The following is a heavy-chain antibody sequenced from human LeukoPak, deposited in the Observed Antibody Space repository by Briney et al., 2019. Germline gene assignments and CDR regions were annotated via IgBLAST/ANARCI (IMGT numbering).Heavy chain of an antibody. CDR1: GFTFSSYA. Sequence: QPGGSLRLSCAASGFTFSSYAMSWVRQAPGKGLEWVAVISYDGSNKYYADSVKGRFTISRDNSKNTLYLQMNSLRAEDTAVYYCAKTYSSSWSIFDYWGQGTLVTVSS. CDR3: AKTYSSSWSIFDY. V-gene: IGHV3-30*18. J-gene: IGHJ4*02. D-gene: IGHD6-13*01. CDR2: ISYDGSNK.